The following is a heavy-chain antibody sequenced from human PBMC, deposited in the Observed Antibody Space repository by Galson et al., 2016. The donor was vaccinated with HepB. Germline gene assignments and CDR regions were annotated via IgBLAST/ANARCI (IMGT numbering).Heavy chain of an antibody. CDR3: ARVFTMVRGVTNTFYYYRMDV. J-gene: IGHJ6*02. D-gene: IGHD3-10*01. CDR2: INPNSGGT. V-gene: IGHV1-2*02. Sequence: SVKVSCKASGYTLTDYYIHWVRQAPGQGLEWMGWINPNSGGTNYAQKFQGRVTMTRDTSISTAYMELSGLKSDDTAVYYCARVFTMVRGVTNTFYYYRMDVWGQGTTVTVSS. CDR1: GYTLTDYY.